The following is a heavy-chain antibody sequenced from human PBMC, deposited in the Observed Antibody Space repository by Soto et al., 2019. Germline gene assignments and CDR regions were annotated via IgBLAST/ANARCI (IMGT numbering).Heavy chain of an antibody. J-gene: IGHJ5*02. V-gene: IGHV4-39*01. CDR2: IYYSGST. D-gene: IGHD1-7*01. CDR1: GGSISSSSYY. Sequence: SETLSLTCTVSGGSISSSSYYWGWIRQPPGKGLEWIGSIYYSGSTYYNPSLKSRVTISVDTSKNQFSLKRSSVTAADTAVYYCARTSGTLNWFDPWGQGTLVTVSS. CDR3: ARTSGTLNWFDP.